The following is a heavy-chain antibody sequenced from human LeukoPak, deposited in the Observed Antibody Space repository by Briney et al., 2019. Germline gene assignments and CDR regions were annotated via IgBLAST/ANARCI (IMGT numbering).Heavy chain of an antibody. J-gene: IGHJ6*02. Sequence: GASVKVSCKAFGYTFTNLGISWVRQAPGQGLEWMGWISAYIGRRNYAQILQGRVAMTTDISTNTAYMELRSLRSDDTAVYYCARDRGGSHSYYYYGMDVWGQGTTVTVSS. CDR1: GYTFTNLG. CDR2: ISAYIGRR. V-gene: IGHV1-18*01. D-gene: IGHD1-26*01. CDR3: ARDRGGSHSYYYYGMDV.